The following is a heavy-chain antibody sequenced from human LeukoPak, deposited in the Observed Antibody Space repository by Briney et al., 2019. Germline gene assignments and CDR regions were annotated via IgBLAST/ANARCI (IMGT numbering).Heavy chain of an antibody. CDR2: INPNSGGT. CDR3: ARTYYGSGIYYMDV. CDR1: GYTFTGYY. D-gene: IGHD3-10*01. J-gene: IGHJ6*03. Sequence: ASVKVSCKASGYTFTGYYMHWVRQAPGQGLEWMGWINPNSGGTNYAQKFQGRVTMTRDTSISTAYMELSRLRSDDTAVYYCARTYYGSGIYYMDVWGKGTTVTVSS. V-gene: IGHV1-2*02.